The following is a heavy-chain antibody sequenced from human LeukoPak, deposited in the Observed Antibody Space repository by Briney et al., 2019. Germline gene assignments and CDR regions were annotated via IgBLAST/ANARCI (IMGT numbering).Heavy chain of an antibody. CDR1: GGSVSTSNYY. CDR3: ARTSLMVVAATQGPDAFDI. CDR2: IYYSGTT. Sequence: PSETLSLTCTVSGGSVSTSNYYWGWIRQPPGKGLEWIGRIYYSGTTYSNPSLKGRVTISLDTSKNQFSLKLGSVIAADTAVYYCARTSLMVVAATQGPDAFDIWGQGTMVTVFS. V-gene: IGHV4-39*01. D-gene: IGHD2-15*01. J-gene: IGHJ3*02.